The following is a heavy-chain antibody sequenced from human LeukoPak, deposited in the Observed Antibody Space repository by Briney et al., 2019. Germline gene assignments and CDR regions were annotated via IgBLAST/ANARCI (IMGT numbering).Heavy chain of an antibody. D-gene: IGHD4-11*01. Sequence: PGGSLRLSRAASGFTFGGSGMHWVRQAPGKGLEWVSVIYSGGSTYYADSVKGRFTISRDNSKNTLYLQLNSLRGEDTAVYYCARLVNNYDYFDYWGQGTLVAVSS. CDR2: IYSGGST. CDR1: GFTFGGSG. CDR3: ARLVNNYDYFDY. V-gene: IGHV3-53*01. J-gene: IGHJ4*02.